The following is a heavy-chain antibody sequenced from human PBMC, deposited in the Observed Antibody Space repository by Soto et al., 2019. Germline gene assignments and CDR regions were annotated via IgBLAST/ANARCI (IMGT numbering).Heavy chain of an antibody. V-gene: IGHV4-4*07. CDR1: GDSFSNYY. CDR2: IYPTGST. Sequence: PSETLSLTCTVSGDSFSNYYCNWVRKSAGKGLEWIGRIYPTGSTTYNPSLKSRLTMSVDTSKNQFSLRLTSMTAADTAVYYCARDQGITMVRSYYYYYGMDVWGQGTTVTVSS. J-gene: IGHJ6*02. CDR3: ARDQGITMVRSYYYYYGMDV. D-gene: IGHD3-10*01.